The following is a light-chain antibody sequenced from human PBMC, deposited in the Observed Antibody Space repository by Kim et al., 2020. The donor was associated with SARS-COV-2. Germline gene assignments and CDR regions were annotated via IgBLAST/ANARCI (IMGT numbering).Light chain of an antibody. CDR1: QGIKNY. Sequence: ASVGDRISITCRASQGIKNYLAWFQQIPGKAPKPLIYAASNVQSRVPSKFSGSGSGTAFTLTISSLQPEDFATYYCEQYDSYPLTFGGGTKVDIK. J-gene: IGKJ4*01. CDR2: AAS. V-gene: IGKV1-16*02. CDR3: EQYDSYPLT.